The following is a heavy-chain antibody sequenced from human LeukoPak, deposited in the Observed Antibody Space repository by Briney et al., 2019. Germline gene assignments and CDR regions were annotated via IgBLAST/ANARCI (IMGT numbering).Heavy chain of an antibody. CDR2: IIPIYDTV. CDR3: VRDFDSSGPQKNYFDF. CDR1: TGTFSTYA. Sequence: GASVKVSCQATTGTFSTYALSWVRQAPGRGLERMGRIIPIYDTVDYTQSFQGRVRLTADKSTGTAFMELRSLRYDDTATYYCVRDFDSSGPQKNYFDFWGQGTLVTVAS. J-gene: IGHJ4*02. V-gene: IGHV1-69*06. D-gene: IGHD3-22*01.